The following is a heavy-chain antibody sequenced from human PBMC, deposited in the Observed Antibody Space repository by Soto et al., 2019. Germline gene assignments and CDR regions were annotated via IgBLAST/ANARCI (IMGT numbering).Heavy chain of an antibody. J-gene: IGHJ4*02. V-gene: IGHV1-46*01. CDR2: VNPSVGST. Sequence: GASVKVSCKASGYTFTSDYMHWVRQAPGQGLEWMGIVNPSVGSTSYAQKFQGRVTMTRDTSTSTVYMELGSLRSEDTAVYYCARETRATGFDYWGQGTLVTVSS. D-gene: IGHD1-26*01. CDR1: GYTFTSDY. CDR3: ARETRATGFDY.